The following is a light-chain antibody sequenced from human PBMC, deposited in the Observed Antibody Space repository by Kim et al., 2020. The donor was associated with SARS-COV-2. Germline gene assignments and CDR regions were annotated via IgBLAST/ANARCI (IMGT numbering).Light chain of an antibody. CDR2: GKN. CDR1: SLRSYY. J-gene: IGLJ1*01. V-gene: IGLV3-19*01. CDR3: NSRDSSGNPLYV. Sequence: LGKTVRITCQGDSLRSYYASWYQQKPGQAPVLVIYGKNNRPSGIPDRFSGSNSGNTASLTITGAQAEDEADYYCNSRDSSGNPLYVFGTGTKVTV.